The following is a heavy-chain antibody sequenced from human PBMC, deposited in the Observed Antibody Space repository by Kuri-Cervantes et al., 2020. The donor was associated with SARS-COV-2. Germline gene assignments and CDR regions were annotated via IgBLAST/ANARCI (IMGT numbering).Heavy chain of an antibody. CDR1: GFTFTSYI. J-gene: IGHJ4*02. D-gene: IGHD4-23*01. CDR2: ISYDGNNK. V-gene: IGHV3-30-3*01. CDR3: ARDVGDYRGTFDS. Sequence: GESLKISCAASGFTFTSYIMHWVRQAPGRGLEWVAVISYDGNNKYYADSVKGRVTISRDSSKNTLYLQMNSLKTEDTAVYYCARDVGDYRGTFDSWGQGTLVTVSS.